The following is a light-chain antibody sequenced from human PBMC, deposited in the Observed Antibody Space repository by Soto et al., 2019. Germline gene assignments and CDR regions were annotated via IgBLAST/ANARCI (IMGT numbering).Light chain of an antibody. CDR1: SSNIGSNY. V-gene: IGLV1-47*01. J-gene: IGLJ2*01. Sequence: QAVLTQPPSASGTPGQRVTISCSGSSSNIGSNYVYWYQQVPGTAPKLLIYRNNERPSGVPDRFSGSKSGTSASLAISGLRSEDGADYYCAAWDDTLSCLIFGGGTKLTVL. CDR3: AAWDDTLSCLI. CDR2: RNN.